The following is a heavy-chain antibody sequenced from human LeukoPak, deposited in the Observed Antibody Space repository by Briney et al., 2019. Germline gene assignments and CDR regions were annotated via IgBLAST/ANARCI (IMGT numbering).Heavy chain of an antibody. CDR2: ISWSSGSI. CDR3: AKGSAPYSSGENAFDI. D-gene: IGHD6-19*01. CDR1: GFTFDDYA. J-gene: IGHJ3*02. V-gene: IGHV3-9*01. Sequence: GGSLRLSCAASGFTFDDYAMHWVRQAPGKGLEWVSGISWSSGSIGYADSVKGRFTISRDNAKNSLYLQMNSLRAEDTALYYCAKGSAPYSSGENAFDIWGQGTMVTVSS.